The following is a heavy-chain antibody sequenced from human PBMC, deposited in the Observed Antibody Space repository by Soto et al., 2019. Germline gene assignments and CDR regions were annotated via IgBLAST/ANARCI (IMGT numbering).Heavy chain of an antibody. Sequence: QAQLVQSGAEVKKPGSSVKVSCKASGGTFSSYAISWVRQAPGQGLEWMGGISPIFGTANYAQKFQGRVTFTADESTSKAYMELSSLRSEDTAVYYCARDQDSGAVINLLYFSNMDVWGQGTTVTVSS. CDR3: ARDQDSGAVINLLYFSNMDV. CDR1: GGTFSSYA. J-gene: IGHJ6*02. CDR2: ISPIFGTA. V-gene: IGHV1-69*12. D-gene: IGHD5-12*01.